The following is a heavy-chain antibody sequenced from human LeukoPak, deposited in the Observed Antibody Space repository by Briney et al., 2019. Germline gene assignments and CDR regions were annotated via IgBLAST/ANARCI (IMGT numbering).Heavy chain of an antibody. CDR3: ARTPSTSETAAGSFDY. D-gene: IGHD6-13*01. CDR1: GYTFTSYD. J-gene: IGHJ4*02. V-gene: IGHV1-8*03. Sequence: ASVKVSCKASGYTFTSYDINWVRQATGQGLEWMGWMNPNSGNTGYAQKFQGRVTITRNTSISTAYMELRSLRSDDTAVYYCARTPSTSETAAGSFDYWGQGTLVTVSS. CDR2: MNPNSGNT.